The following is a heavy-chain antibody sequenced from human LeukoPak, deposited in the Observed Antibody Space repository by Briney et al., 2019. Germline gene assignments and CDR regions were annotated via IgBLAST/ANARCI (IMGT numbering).Heavy chain of an antibody. CDR1: GFTFSSYE. D-gene: IGHD6-13*01. Sequence: PGGSLRLSCAASGFTFSSYEMNWVRRAPGKGLEWVSYISSSGSTIYYADSVKGRFTISRDNAKNSLYLQMNSLRAEDTAVYYCAREAAAGKQCDYWGQGTLVTVSS. J-gene: IGHJ4*02. V-gene: IGHV3-48*03. CDR3: AREAAAGKQCDY. CDR2: ISSSGSTI.